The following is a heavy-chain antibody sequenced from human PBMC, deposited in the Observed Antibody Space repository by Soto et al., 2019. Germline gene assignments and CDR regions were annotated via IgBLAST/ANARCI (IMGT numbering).Heavy chain of an antibody. J-gene: IGHJ3*02. CDR3: ARDGELVAATNLNDSFAI. CDR1: GFTFSSYG. V-gene: IGHV3-33*01. CDR2: IWYDGSNK. Sequence: QVQLVESGGGVVQPGRSLRLSCAASGFTFSSYGMHWVRQAPGKGLEWVAVIWYDGSNKYYADSVKGRFTISRDNSKNTLYLQMNSLRAEDTAVYYCARDGELVAATNLNDSFAIWGQGTMVTVSS. D-gene: IGHD2-15*01.